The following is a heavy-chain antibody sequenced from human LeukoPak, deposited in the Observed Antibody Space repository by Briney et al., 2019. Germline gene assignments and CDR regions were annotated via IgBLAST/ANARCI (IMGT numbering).Heavy chain of an antibody. D-gene: IGHD6-13*01. CDR2: ISGSGGST. Sequence: GGSLRLSCAASGFTFSSYAMSWVRQAPGKGLEWVSAISGSGGSTYYADSVKGRFTISRDNSKNTLYLQMNSLRAEDTAVYYCAKAFGYGSSWYWGGFDYWGQGTLVTVSS. CDR1: GFTFSSYA. CDR3: AKAFGYGSSWYWGGFDY. J-gene: IGHJ4*02. V-gene: IGHV3-23*01.